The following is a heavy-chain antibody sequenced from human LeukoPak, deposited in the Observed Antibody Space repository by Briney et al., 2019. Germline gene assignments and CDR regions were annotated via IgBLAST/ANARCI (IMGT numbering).Heavy chain of an antibody. CDR2: MYSDSGSST. J-gene: IGHJ5*02. CDR3: AKGGFWFHP. V-gene: IGHV3-53*01. D-gene: IGHD3-16*01. CDR1: GFIVSSIY. Sequence: PGGSLRLSCAASGFIVSSIYISWVRQAPGKGLEWVSVMYSDSGSSTYYSDSVKGRFTTSRDTSKNTLYLQMNSLRVDDTAVYYCAKGGFWFHPWGLGTLVTVSS.